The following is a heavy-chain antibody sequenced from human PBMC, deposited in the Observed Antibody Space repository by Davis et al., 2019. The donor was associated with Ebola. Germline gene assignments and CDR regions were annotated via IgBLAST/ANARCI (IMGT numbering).Heavy chain of an antibody. Sequence: ASVKVSCKASGYTFTSYAMHWVRQAPGQRLEWMGWINAGNGNTKYSQKFQGRVTITRDTSASTAYMELSSLRSEDTAVYYCASTLLKGGPYYYYGMDVWGQGTTVTVSS. D-gene: IGHD3-16*01. CDR2: INAGNGNT. CDR3: ASTLLKGGPYYYYGMDV. V-gene: IGHV1-3*01. J-gene: IGHJ6*02. CDR1: GYTFTSYA.